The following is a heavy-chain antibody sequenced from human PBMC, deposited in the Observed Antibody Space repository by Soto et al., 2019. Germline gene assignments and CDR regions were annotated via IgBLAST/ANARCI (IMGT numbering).Heavy chain of an antibody. CDR2: ISSSSSYT. V-gene: IGHV3-11*06. CDR3: ARTRVSISAHHFLDY. D-gene: IGHD6-6*01. Sequence: QVQLVESGGGLVKPGGSLRLSCAASGFTFSDYYMSWIRQAPGKGLEWVSYISSSSSYTNYADSVKGRFTISRDNAKNSLYLQMNSLRAEDAAVYYCARTRVSISAHHFLDYWAREPWSPSPQ. J-gene: IGHJ4*02. CDR1: GFTFSDYY.